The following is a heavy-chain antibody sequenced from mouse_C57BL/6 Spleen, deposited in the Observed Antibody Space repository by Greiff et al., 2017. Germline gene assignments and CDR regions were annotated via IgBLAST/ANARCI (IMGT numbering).Heavy chain of an antibody. D-gene: IGHD1-1*02. V-gene: IGHV1-82*01. CDR1: GYAFSSSW. J-gene: IGHJ2*01. CDR2: IYPGDGDT. Sequence: QVQLKQSGPELVKPGASVKISCKASGYAFSSSWMNWVKQRPGKGLEWIGRIYPGDGDTNYNGKFKGKATLTADKSSSTAYMQLSSLTSEDSAFYFCARDYGPPYYFDYWGQGTTLTVSS. CDR3: ARDYGPPYYFDY.